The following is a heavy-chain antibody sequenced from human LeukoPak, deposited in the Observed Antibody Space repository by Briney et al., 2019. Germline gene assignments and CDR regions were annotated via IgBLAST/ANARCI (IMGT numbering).Heavy chain of an antibody. Sequence: GGSLRLSWAASGFTFSSYAMSWVRQAPGKGLEWVSTISGSGGGTYYADSVKGRFTISRDNSRNTLYLQMNSLRAEDTALYYCARVRTGFEDYWGQGTLVTVSS. J-gene: IGHJ4*02. CDR1: GFTFSSYA. V-gene: IGHV3-23*01. CDR3: ARVRTGFEDY. D-gene: IGHD3-3*01. CDR2: ISGSGGGT.